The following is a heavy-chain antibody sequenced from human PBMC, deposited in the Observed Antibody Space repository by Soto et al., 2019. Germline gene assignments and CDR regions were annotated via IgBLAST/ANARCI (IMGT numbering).Heavy chain of an antibody. J-gene: IGHJ4*02. CDR2: IFWDNDK. CDR1: GFSLTTSGVG. V-gene: IGHV2-5*02. CDR3: ARGTKTTLMGVFDS. D-gene: IGHD2-8*01. Sequence: QITLKESGPTLVKPTQTLTLTCSFSGFSLTTSGVGVGWIRQPPGKALEWLALIFWDNDKRYSPSLKNRLTVTKDTSKNQVVLTMPNMDPVDTATYYCARGTKTTLMGVFDSWGQGTLVTVSS.